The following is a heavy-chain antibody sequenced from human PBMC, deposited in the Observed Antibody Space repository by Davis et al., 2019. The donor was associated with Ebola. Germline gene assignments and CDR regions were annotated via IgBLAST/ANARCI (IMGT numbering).Heavy chain of an antibody. CDR3: VKDRRGSYAFDI. CDR1: GFALDDYA. J-gene: IGHJ3*02. Sequence: GESLKISCTASGFALDDYAMHWVRQAPGRGLDFVSGINDYGTRTHYADSVRGRFTISRDDSKNAVYLQMTSLRVEDTALYYCVKDRRGSYAFDIWGQGTMVTVSS. CDR2: INDYGTRT. D-gene: IGHD1-26*01. V-gene: IGHV3-64D*06.